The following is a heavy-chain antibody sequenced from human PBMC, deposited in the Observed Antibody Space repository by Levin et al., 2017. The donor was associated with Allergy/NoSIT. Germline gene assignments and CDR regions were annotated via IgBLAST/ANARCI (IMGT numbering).Heavy chain of an antibody. CDR3: ARHLGAAGREYDY. D-gene: IGHD6-13*01. CDR2: IGASSGTT. V-gene: IGHV3-23*01. Sequence: QTGGSLRLSCTASGFTFSNYPMSWVRQTPGKGLEWVSAIGASSGTTYYADSVKGRFTISKDYSKDILYLQMNSLRAEDTAVYYCARHLGAAGREYDYWGRGTLVTVSS. J-gene: IGHJ4*02. CDR1: GFTFSNYP.